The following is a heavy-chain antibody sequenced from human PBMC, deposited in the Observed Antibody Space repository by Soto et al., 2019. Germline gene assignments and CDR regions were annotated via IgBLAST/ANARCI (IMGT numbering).Heavy chain of an antibody. CDR3: AKDLGTVSTFYGMDV. V-gene: IGHV3-30*18. J-gene: IGHJ6*02. D-gene: IGHD4-17*01. CDR2: ISYDGSYK. CDR1: GFTFSSHG. Sequence: QVQLVEYGGGVVQPGRSLRLSCVASGFTFSSHGMLWVRQAPGKGLEWVAVISYDGSYKYYADSVKGRFTISRDNSKNTMYLQMNSLRSEEMAVYYCAKDLGTVSTFYGMDVWGQGTTVSVSS.